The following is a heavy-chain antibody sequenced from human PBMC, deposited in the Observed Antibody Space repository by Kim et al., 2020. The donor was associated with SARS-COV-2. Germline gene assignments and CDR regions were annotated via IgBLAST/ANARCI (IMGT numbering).Heavy chain of an antibody. CDR3: ARHSGDYVFWFDP. V-gene: IGHV4-59*08. CDR2: IYYSGST. D-gene: IGHD4-17*01. Sequence: SETLSLTCTVSGGSISGYYWSWIRQPPGKGLEWIGYIYYSGSTNYNPSLKGRVTISVDTSKNQFSLRLSSVTAADTAVYYCARHSGDYVFWFDPWGQGTL. J-gene: IGHJ5*02. CDR1: GGSISGYY.